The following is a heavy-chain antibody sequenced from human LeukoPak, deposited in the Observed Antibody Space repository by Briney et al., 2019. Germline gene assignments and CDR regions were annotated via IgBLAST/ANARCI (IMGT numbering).Heavy chain of an antibody. V-gene: IGHV1-2*02. CDR2: INPNSGGT. CDR3: ARRTETTVTEYYYYYGMDV. CDR1: GYTFTGYY. Sequence: HEASVTVSCKASGYTFTGYYMHWVRQAPGQGLEWMGWINPNSGGTNYAQKFQGRVTMTRDTSISTAYMELSRLRSDDTAVYYCARRTETTVTEYYYYYGMDVWGQGTTVTVSS. J-gene: IGHJ6*02. D-gene: IGHD4-17*01.